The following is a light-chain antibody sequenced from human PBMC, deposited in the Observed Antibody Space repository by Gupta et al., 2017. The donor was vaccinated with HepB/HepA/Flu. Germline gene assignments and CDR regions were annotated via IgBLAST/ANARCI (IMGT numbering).Light chain of an antibody. CDR1: QSVLYSSNNKNY. CDR2: WAS. CDR3: QQYYSTPYT. Sequence: DIVMTQSPDSLAVSLGERATINCKSSQSVLYSSNNKNYLAWYQQKPGQPPKLLIYWASTRESGVPDRFRGSGSGTDFTLTISSLQAEDVAVYYCQQYYSTPYTFGQGTNLEIK. V-gene: IGKV4-1*01. J-gene: IGKJ2*01.